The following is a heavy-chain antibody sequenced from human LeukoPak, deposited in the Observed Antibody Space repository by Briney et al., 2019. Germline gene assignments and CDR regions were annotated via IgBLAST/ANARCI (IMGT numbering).Heavy chain of an antibody. V-gene: IGHV3-21*01. CDR1: GFTFSGYS. J-gene: IGHJ6*03. D-gene: IGHD3-9*01. CDR3: ARVLTGYSYYYYYYMDV. CDR2: ITTTSSYI. Sequence: GGSLRLSCVASGFTFSGYSMNWVRQAPGKGLEWVSLITTTSSYIYYADSVKGRFTISRDNAKNSLYLQMNSLRAEDPAVYYCARVLTGYSYYYYYYMDVWGKGTTVTVSS.